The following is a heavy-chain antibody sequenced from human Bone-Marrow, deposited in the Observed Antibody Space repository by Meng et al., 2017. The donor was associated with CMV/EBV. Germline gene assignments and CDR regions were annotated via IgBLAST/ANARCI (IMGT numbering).Heavy chain of an antibody. J-gene: IGHJ6*02. D-gene: IGHD4-11*01. V-gene: IGHV3-48*01. CDR3: ARDEGSTVTTDYYYGMDV. CDR2: ISSNSDTI. Sequence: ETLSLTCAASGFTFSSHSMNWVRQAPGKGLEWVSHISSNSDTIYYADSVKGRFTISRDNAKNSLYLQMNSLRAEDTAVYYCARDEGSTVTTDYYYGMDVWGQGTTVTVSS. CDR1: GFTFSSHS.